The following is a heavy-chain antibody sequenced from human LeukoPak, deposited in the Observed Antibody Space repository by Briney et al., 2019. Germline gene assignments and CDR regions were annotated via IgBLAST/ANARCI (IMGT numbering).Heavy chain of an antibody. CDR1: GGSIRSSSYC. J-gene: IGHJ5*02. CDR3: ARPTGYCSSTSCYTKFDP. Sequence: SETLSLTCTVSGGSIRSSSYCWGWLREPPGKGLEWIGRMYYLSSPYYYLSLKCRVPLSVDPSNNHFSLQLSSVTAADTAVYYCARPTGYCSSTSCYTKFDPWGQGTLVTVSS. CDR2: MYYLSSP. V-gene: IGHV4-39*02. D-gene: IGHD2-2*02.